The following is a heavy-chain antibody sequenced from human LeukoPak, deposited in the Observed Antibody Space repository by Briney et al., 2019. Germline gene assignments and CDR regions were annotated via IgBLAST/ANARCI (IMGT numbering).Heavy chain of an antibody. D-gene: IGHD3-10*01. CDR2: IYYSGST. CDR3: ARVGYYGSGLGWFDP. CDR1: GGPISSYY. J-gene: IGHJ5*02. V-gene: IGHV4-59*01. Sequence: SETLSLTCTVSGGPISSYYWSWIRQPPGKGLEWIGYIYYSGSTNYNPSLKSRVTISVDTSKNQFSPKLSSVTAADTAVYYCARVGYYGSGLGWFDPWGQGTLVTVSS.